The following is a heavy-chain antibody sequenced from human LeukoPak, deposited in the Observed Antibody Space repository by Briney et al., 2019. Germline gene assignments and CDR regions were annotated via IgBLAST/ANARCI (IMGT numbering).Heavy chain of an antibody. D-gene: IGHD3-10*01. CDR2: IYHSGST. J-gene: IGHJ4*02. V-gene: IGHV4-4*02. CDR1: GGSISSSNW. CDR3: ARRSSGTYYFDY. Sequence: SGTLSLTCAVSGGSISSSNWWRWVRQPPGKGLEGIGEIYHSGSTNYNPSLKSRVTISVDKSKNQFSLKLSAVTAADTAVYYCARRSSGTYYFDYWGQGTLVTVSS.